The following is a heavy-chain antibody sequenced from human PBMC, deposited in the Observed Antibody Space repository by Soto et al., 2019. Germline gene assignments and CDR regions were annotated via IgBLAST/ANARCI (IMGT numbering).Heavy chain of an antibody. CDR2: INPNSGGT. CDR1: GYTFTGYY. J-gene: IGHJ6*02. Sequence: ASVKVSCKASGYTFTGYYMHWVRQAPGQGLEWMGWINPNSGGTNYAQKFQGWVTMTRDTSISTAYMELSRLRSDDTAVYYSARSGGYYYYGMDVWGQGTTVTVSS. D-gene: IGHD3-10*01. CDR3: ARSGGYYYYGMDV. V-gene: IGHV1-2*04.